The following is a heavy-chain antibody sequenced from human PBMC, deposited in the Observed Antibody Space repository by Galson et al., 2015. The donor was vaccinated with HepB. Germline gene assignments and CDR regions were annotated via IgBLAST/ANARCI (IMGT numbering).Heavy chain of an antibody. CDR2: ISGSGGST. CDR1: GFTFSSYA. CDR3: AKVYYDYVWGSYRWGDAFDI. V-gene: IGHV3-23*01. Sequence: SLRLSCAASGFTFSSYAMSWVRQAPGKGLEWVSAISGSGGSTYYADSVKGRFTISRDNSKNTLYLQMNSLRAEDTAVYYCAKVYYDYVWGSYRWGDAFDIWGQGAMVTVSS. D-gene: IGHD3-16*02. J-gene: IGHJ3*02.